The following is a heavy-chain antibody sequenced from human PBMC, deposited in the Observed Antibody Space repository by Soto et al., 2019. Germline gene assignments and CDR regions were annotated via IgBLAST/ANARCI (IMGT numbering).Heavy chain of an antibody. J-gene: IGHJ4*02. Sequence: QVQRQQWGAGLLKPSETLSLTCAVYGGSFSGYYWSWIRQPPGKGLEWVGEINHSGSTNYNPSLRRRVVLAVDTSKDQLSRKLSSVTAADTAVYYCASGRRRVVVVAATLCYLDYWGQGTLVTVAS. CDR3: ASGRRRVVVVAATLCYLDY. V-gene: IGHV4-34*01. CDR1: GGSFSGYY. CDR2: INHSGST. D-gene: IGHD2-15*01.